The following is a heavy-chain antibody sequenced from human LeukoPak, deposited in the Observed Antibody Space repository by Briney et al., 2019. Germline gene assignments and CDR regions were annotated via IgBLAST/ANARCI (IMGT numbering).Heavy chain of an antibody. J-gene: IGHJ5*02. CDR1: GGSISSYY. CDR3: ARDRVIAAAGNWFDP. Sequence: SETLSLTCTVSGGSISSYYWSWIRQPPGKGLEWIGYIYYSGSTNYNPSLKSRATISVDTSKNQFSLKLSSVTAADTAVYYCARDRVIAAAGNWFDPWGQGTLVTVSS. D-gene: IGHD6-13*01. CDR2: IYYSGST. V-gene: IGHV4-59*12.